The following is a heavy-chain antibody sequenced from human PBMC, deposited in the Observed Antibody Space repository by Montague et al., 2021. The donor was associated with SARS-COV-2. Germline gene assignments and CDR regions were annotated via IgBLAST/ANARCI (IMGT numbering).Heavy chain of an antibody. Sequence: SVKVSCKVSGYPLTELSMHWVRQAPGKGLEWMGGFDPEDGETIYAQKFQGRVTMTEDTSTDTAYMELSSLRSEDTAVYYCATESYSGSYNWFDPWGQGTLVTVSS. D-gene: IGHD1-26*01. V-gene: IGHV1-24*01. CDR3: ATESYSGSYNWFDP. CDR1: GYPLTELS. CDR2: FDPEDGET. J-gene: IGHJ5*02.